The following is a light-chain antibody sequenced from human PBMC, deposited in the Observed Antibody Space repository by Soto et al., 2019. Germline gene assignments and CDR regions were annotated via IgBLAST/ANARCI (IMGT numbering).Light chain of an antibody. Sequence: EIVMTQSPAPLSASPGERATLSCRASQSVRSNLAWYQQKPGQAPRLLIYGASTRATGIPARFSGSGSGTEFTLSIGSLQSEDVAVYYCQQYNNWPRTFGQGTKVDIK. CDR3: QQYNNWPRT. V-gene: IGKV3-15*01. CDR1: QSVRSN. J-gene: IGKJ1*01. CDR2: GAS.